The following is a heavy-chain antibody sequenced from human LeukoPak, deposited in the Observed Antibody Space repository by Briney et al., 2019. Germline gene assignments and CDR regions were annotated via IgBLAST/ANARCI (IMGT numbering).Heavy chain of an antibody. CDR1: GGSFSGYY. V-gene: IGHV4-34*01. D-gene: IGHD3-22*01. J-gene: IGHJ3*02. Sequence: SETLSLTCAVYGGSFSGYYWSWIRQPPGKGLEWIGEINHSGSTNYNPSLKSRVTISVDTPKNQFSLKLSSVTAADTAVYYCARDNYDSSGYYAFDIWGQGTMVTVSS. CDR2: INHSGST. CDR3: ARDNYDSSGYYAFDI.